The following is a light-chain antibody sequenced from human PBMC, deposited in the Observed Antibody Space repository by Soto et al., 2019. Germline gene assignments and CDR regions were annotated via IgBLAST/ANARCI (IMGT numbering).Light chain of an antibody. CDR2: GAS. V-gene: IGKV3-20*01. Sequence: EVLMTQSPATLSLSPGERATLSCRASQSVSRGLAWYQQKPGQAPRLLIYGASNRATGIPDRLSGSGSGTDFTLTISRMAPEDFAVYYCQQYGSSGTFGQGTKVDIK. J-gene: IGKJ1*01. CDR3: QQYGSSGT. CDR1: QSVSRG.